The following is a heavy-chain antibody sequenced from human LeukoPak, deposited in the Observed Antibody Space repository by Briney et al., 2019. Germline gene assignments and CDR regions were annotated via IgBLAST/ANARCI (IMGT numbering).Heavy chain of an antibody. Sequence: SSETLSLTCTVSGGSISSSSYYWSWIRQPPGKGLEWIGSIYYSGSTYYNPSLKSRVTISVDTSKNQFSLKLSSVTAADTAVYYCARGLGPRLLRYWGQGTLVTVSS. CDR2: IYYSGST. D-gene: IGHD2-21*02. CDR1: GGSISSSSYY. J-gene: IGHJ4*02. CDR3: ARGLGPRLLRY. V-gene: IGHV4-39*07.